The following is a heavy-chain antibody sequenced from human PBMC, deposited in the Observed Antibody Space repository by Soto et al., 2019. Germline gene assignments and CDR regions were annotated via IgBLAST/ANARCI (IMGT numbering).Heavy chain of an antibody. CDR2: ISAYNGNT. CDR1: GYTFTSYG. Sequence: QVQLVQSGAEVKKPGASVKVSCKASGYTFTSYGITWVRQAPGQGLEWMGWISAYNGNTNYAQKLQGRVTMTTDTSPSTAYTELRSVRSDDTAGYYCARNQWLVGQYYYYGMDVWGQRTTVTVSS. V-gene: IGHV1-18*01. D-gene: IGHD6-19*01. CDR3: ARNQWLVGQYYYYGMDV. J-gene: IGHJ6*02.